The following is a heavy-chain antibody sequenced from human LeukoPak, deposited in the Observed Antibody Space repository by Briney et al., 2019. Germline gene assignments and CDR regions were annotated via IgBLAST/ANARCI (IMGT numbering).Heavy chain of an antibody. D-gene: IGHD3-10*01. V-gene: IGHV4-39*01. CDR1: GGSISSSSYY. CDR2: IYYSGST. CDR3: ARRMVRGALDY. J-gene: IGHJ4*02. Sequence: KPSETLSLTCTVSGGSISSSSYYWGWIRQPPGKGLEWIGSIYYSGSTYYNPSLKSRVTISVDTSKNQFSLKLSSVTAADTAVYYCARRMVRGALDYWGQGTLVTVSS.